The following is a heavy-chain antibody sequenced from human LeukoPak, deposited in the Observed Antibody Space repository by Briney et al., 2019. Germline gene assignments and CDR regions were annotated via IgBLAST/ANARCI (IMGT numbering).Heavy chain of an antibody. CDR1: GDSISSSSYY. CDR2: IYYSGST. D-gene: IGHD6-19*01. J-gene: IGHJ6*03. Sequence: PSETLSLTCTVSGDSISSSSYYWGWIRQPPGKGLEWIGSIYYSGSTYYNPSLKSRVTISVDTSKNQFSLKLSSVTAADTAVYYCARVSSQWLPHNLYYYYYMDVWGKGTTVTVSS. V-gene: IGHV4-39*07. CDR3: ARVSSQWLPHNLYYYYYMDV.